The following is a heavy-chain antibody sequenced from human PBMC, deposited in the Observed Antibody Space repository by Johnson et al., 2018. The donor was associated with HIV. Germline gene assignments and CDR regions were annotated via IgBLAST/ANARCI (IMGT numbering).Heavy chain of an antibody. J-gene: IGHJ3*02. CDR3: AKFLAWSRYSSSWYHAFDI. CDR1: GFTFSSYA. D-gene: IGHD6-13*01. V-gene: IGHV3-23*04. CDR2: ISGSGGST. Sequence: VQLVESGGGLVQPGGSLRLSCAASGFTFSSYAMSWVRQAPGKGLEWVSAISGSGGSTYYADSVKGRFTISRDNSKNTLYLQMNSMRAEDTAVYYCAKFLAWSRYSSSWYHAFDIWGQGTMVTVSS.